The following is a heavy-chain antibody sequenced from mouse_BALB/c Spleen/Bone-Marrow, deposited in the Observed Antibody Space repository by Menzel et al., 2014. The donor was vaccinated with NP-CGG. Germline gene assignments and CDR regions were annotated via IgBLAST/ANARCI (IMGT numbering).Heavy chain of an antibody. J-gene: IGHJ1*01. Sequence: EVQVVESGTVLARPGASVKMSCKASDYTFXSYRMHWLKQRPGQGLEWIGAIYPGNSDTSYNQKFKGKAELTAVTSTSTAYMDLSSLTNEDSAVYYCTLAYFGQGDWFFDVWGAGTTVTVSS. CDR2: IYPGNSDT. CDR3: TLAYFGQGDWFFDV. CDR1: DYTFXSYR. V-gene: IGHV1-5*01. D-gene: IGHD2-10*01.